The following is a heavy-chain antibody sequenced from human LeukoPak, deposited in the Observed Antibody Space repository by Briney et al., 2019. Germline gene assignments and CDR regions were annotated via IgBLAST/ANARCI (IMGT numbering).Heavy chain of an antibody. CDR3: ARDGNSGSYT. V-gene: IGHV3-33*05. CDR2: MSNSGENT. Sequence: GGSLRLSCAASGFTFSSYSMQWVRQTPGKGLEWVGIMSNSGENTFYGEAVKGRFTISRDNAKNSLYLQMNSRRAEDTAVYYCARDGNSGSYTWGQGTLVTVSS. CDR1: GFTFSSYS. D-gene: IGHD1-26*01. J-gene: IGHJ5*02.